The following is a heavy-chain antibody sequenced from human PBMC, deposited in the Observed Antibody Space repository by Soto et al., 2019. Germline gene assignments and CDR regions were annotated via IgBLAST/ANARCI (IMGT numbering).Heavy chain of an antibody. D-gene: IGHD5-12*01. CDR1: GFTFSSYA. Sequence: QVQLVESGGGVVQPGRSLRLSCAASGFTFSSYAMHWVRQAPGKGLEWVAVISYDGSNKYYADCVKGRFTISRDNSKNTLYLQMNSLRAEDTAVYYCARSGGYDYVSYYYGMDVWGQGTTVTVSS. V-gene: IGHV3-30-3*01. CDR2: ISYDGSNK. J-gene: IGHJ6*02. CDR3: ARSGGYDYVSYYYGMDV.